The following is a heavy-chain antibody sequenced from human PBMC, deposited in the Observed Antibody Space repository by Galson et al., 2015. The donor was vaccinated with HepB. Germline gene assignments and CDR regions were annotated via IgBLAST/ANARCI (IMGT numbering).Heavy chain of an antibody. Sequence: SVKVSCKASGYTFTTYYIHWVRQAPGQGLEWMGIVNPSDDSTIYAQKFQGRVTMTSDTSTSIVYMELSSLRSEDTAVYYCARVHKAEGYYFDSSGYSYYGGAGYYFAYWGQGTLVTVSS. D-gene: IGHD3-22*01. J-gene: IGHJ4*02. CDR1: GYTFTTYY. CDR3: ARVHKAEGYYFDSSGYSYYGGAGYYFAY. V-gene: IGHV1-46*01. CDR2: VNPSDDST.